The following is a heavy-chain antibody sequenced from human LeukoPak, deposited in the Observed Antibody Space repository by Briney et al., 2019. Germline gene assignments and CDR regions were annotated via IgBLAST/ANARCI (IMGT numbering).Heavy chain of an antibody. CDR3: VRYLGGEDYGALSY. CDR1: GFTFSDFY. V-gene: IGHV3-11*01. CDR2: ITSSGSTT. J-gene: IGHJ4*02. D-gene: IGHD4/OR15-4a*01. Sequence: GGSLRLSCAASGFTFSDFYMSWIRQAPGKGLEWVSYITSSGSTTYSADSVKGRFTISRDNAKNSLYLQMNSLRAEDTAVYYCVRYLGGEDYGALSYWGQGTLVTVSS.